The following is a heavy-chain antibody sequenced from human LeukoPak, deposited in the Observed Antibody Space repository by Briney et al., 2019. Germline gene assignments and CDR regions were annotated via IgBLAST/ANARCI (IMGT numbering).Heavy chain of an antibody. J-gene: IGHJ4*02. CDR1: GGXISSGGYY. D-gene: IGHD3-10*01. CDR2: IYYSGST. Sequence: SQTLSLTCTVSGGXISSGGYYWSWIRQHPGTGLEWIGYIYYSGSTYYNPSLKSRVTISVDTSKNQFSLKLSAVTAADTAVSYCAGPWGYGSGPAPYWGQGTLVTVSS. CDR3: AGPWGYGSGPAPY. V-gene: IGHV4-31*03.